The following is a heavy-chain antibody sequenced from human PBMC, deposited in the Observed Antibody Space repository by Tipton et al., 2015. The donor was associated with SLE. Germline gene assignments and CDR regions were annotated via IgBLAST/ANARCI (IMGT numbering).Heavy chain of an antibody. CDR2: IYYSGST. CDR1: GGSISSYY. V-gene: IGHV4-39*07. CDR3: ARQSSSSWYEAEYFQH. Sequence: LSLTCTVSGGSISSYYWGWIRQPPGKGLEWIGTIYYSGSTYYNPSLKSRVTISVDTSKNQFSLKLSSVTAADTAVYYCARQSSSSWYEAEYFQHWGQGTLVTVSS. J-gene: IGHJ1*01. D-gene: IGHD6-13*01.